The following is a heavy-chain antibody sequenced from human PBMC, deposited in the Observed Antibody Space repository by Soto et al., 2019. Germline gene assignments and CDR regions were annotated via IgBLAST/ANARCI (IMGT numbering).Heavy chain of an antibody. D-gene: IGHD3-9*01. CDR3: ARDHYVYDILTGYGYYYGMDV. CDR1: GGSISSCDYY. CDR2: IYYSGST. Sequence: SETLSLTCTVSGGSISSCDYYWSWIRQPPGKGLEWIGYIYYSGSTYYNPSLKSRVTISVDTSKNQFSLKLSSVTAADTAVYYCARDHYVYDILTGYGYYYGMDVWGQGTTVT. V-gene: IGHV4-30-4*01. J-gene: IGHJ6*02.